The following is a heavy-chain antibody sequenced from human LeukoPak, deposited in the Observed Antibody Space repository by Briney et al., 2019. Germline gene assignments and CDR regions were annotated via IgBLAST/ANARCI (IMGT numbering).Heavy chain of an antibody. D-gene: IGHD6-13*01. J-gene: IGHJ4*02. Sequence: PGGSLRLSCAASGFTFSSYAMHWVRQAPGKGLEWVAVISYDGSNKYYADSVKGRFTISRDNAKNSLYLQMNSLRAEDTAVYYCARDGLSLLVLWGQGTLVTVSS. V-gene: IGHV3-30*04. CDR1: GFTFSSYA. CDR3: ARDGLSLLVL. CDR2: ISYDGSNK.